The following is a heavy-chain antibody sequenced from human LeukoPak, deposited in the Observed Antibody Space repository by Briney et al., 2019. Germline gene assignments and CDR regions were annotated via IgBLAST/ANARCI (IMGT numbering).Heavy chain of an antibody. CDR2: ISAYNGNT. D-gene: IGHD3-22*01. J-gene: IGHJ4*02. CDR1: GYTFTSYG. Sequence: ASVKVSCKASGYTFTSYGISWVRQAPGQGLEWMGWISAYNGNTNYAQKPQGRVTMTTDTSTSTAYMELRSLRSDDTAVYYCARDERYDSSGYPFDYWGQGTLVTVSS. V-gene: IGHV1-18*01. CDR3: ARDERYDSSGYPFDY.